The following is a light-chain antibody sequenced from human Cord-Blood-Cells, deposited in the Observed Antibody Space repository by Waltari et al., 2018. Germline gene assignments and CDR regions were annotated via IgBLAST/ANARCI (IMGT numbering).Light chain of an antibody. J-gene: IGKJ4*01. V-gene: IGKV1-33*01. CDR2: DAS. CDR3: RQYDNRPLT. Sequence: DIQMTQSPSSLSASVGDRATITCQASQDISNYLNWYHQKPAKGPKLLIYDASNLETRVLSRFIGSGSGTDFTFTISSLQPDDIATYYCRQYDNRPLTFGGGTKVEIK. CDR1: QDISNY.